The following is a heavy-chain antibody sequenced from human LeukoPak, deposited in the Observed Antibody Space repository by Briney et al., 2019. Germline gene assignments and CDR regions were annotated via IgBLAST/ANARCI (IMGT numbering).Heavy chain of an antibody. CDR3: STEGVWSYYFDY. CDR2: IKSKTDGGTA. CDR1: GFTFSSYA. J-gene: IGHJ4*02. Sequence: PGGSLRLSCAASGFTFSSYAMSWVRQAPGKGLEWVGRIKSKTDGGTADYAAPVKGRFTISRDDSKNTLYLQMNSLKTEDTAVYYCSTEGVWSYYFDYWGQGTLVTVSS. V-gene: IGHV3-15*01. D-gene: IGHD2-21*01.